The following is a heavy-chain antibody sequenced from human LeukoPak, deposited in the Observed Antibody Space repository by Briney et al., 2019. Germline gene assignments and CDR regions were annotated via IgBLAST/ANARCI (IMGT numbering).Heavy chain of an antibody. V-gene: IGHV4-34*01. CDR1: GGSFSGYY. CDR3: GSSMVRGADAFDI. J-gene: IGHJ3*02. Sequence: SETLSLTCAVYGGSFSGYYWSWIRQPPGKGREGIGYIYHSGSTYYNPSLKSRVTISVDRSKNQFSLKLSSVTAADTAVYYCGSSMVRGADAFDIWGQGTMVSVSS. D-gene: IGHD3-10*01. CDR2: IYHSGST.